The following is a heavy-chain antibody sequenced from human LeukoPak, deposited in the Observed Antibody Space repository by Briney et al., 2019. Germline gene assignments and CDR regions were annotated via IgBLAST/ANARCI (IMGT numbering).Heavy chain of an antibody. V-gene: IGHV4-4*07. Sequence: SETLSLTCTVSGGSISSYYWSWIRQPAGKGLEWIGRIYTSGSTNSNPSLKSRVTMSVDTSKNQFSLKLSSVTAADTAVYFCASRSSIWSGYQDTLYYFDSWGQGTLVTVSS. CDR1: GGSISSYY. J-gene: IGHJ4*02. CDR3: ASRSSIWSGYQDTLYYFDS. CDR2: IYTSGST. D-gene: IGHD3-3*01.